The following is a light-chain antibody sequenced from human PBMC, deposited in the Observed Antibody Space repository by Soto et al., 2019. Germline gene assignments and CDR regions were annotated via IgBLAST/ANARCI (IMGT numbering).Light chain of an antibody. CDR1: DNIVHW. CDR3: QHYNSFSRT. J-gene: IGKJ1*01. Sequence: DIQMTQSPSTLSASVGDRVAITCRASDNIVHWVAWYQHNPGKAPKLLIYKAANLADEVPSRFAGSGSGTDFTLTLTRLQPDDFATYYCQHYNSFSRTFGQGTKVEV. V-gene: IGKV1-5*03. CDR2: KAA.